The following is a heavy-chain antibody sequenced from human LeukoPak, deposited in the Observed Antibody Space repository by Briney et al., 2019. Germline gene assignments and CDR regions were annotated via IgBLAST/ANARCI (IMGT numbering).Heavy chain of an antibody. V-gene: IGHV4-39*07. CDR1: GGSISSSSYY. CDR2: IYYSGST. CDR3: ARGVEWGYYYDSSGIYYFDY. D-gene: IGHD3-22*01. J-gene: IGHJ4*02. Sequence: SETLSLTCTVSGGSISSSSYYWGWIRQPPGKGLEWIGSIYYSGSTYYNPSLKSRVTISVDTSKNQFSLKLSSVTAADTAVYYCARGVEWGYYYDSSGIYYFDYWGQGTLVTVSS.